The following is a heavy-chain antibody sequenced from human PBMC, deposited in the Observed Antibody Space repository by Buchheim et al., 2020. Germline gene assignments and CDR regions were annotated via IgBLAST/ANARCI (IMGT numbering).Heavy chain of an antibody. CDR3: ARAGAQYLYYGLDV. CDR1: GFTFSRHW. D-gene: IGHD2-2*02. CDR2: INTDGSVT. Sequence: EVQLVESGGGLVQPGGSLRLSCAASGFTFSRHWIHWVRQAPGKGLVWVSRINTDGSVTTYADSVKGRFTISRDNADNSFYLQMNSLRVEDTAVYYCARAGAQYLYYGLDVWGPGTT. V-gene: IGHV3-74*01. J-gene: IGHJ6*02.